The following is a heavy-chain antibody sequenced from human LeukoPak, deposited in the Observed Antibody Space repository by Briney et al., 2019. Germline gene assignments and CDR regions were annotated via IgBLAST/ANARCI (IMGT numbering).Heavy chain of an antibody. Sequence: TASETLSLTCTVSGGSISSNYWSWIRQPPGKGLEWIGYIHYSGATNYNPSLKSRVTISADTSKNQFSLKLSSVTAADTAMYYCARDAAGFNSSWEFDYWGQGTLVLVSA. CDR2: IHYSGAT. CDR3: ARDAAGFNSSWEFDY. CDR1: GGSISSNY. D-gene: IGHD6-13*01. J-gene: IGHJ4*02. V-gene: IGHV4-59*01.